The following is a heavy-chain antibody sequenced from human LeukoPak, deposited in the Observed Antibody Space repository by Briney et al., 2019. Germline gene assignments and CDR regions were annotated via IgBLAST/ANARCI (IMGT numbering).Heavy chain of an antibody. J-gene: IGHJ5*02. D-gene: IGHD2-15*01. Sequence: GESLRLSCVGSGFTFTTYSMNWVRQTPGKGLEWVTSMSSGSNYIYYADSVKGRFTISRDNAENSLYLQMNSLRADDTAVYYCASARSTTWWKHVSIWFDPWGQGTLVTVSS. V-gene: IGHV3-21*01. CDR1: GFTFTTYS. CDR2: MSSGSNYI. CDR3: ASARSTTWWKHVSIWFDP.